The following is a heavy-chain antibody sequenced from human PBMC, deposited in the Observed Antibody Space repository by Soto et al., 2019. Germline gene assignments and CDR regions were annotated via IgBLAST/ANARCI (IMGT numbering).Heavy chain of an antibody. CDR3: ARGGDVVVPAAIMYFDY. CDR2: ISSSGDRT. J-gene: IGHJ4*02. Sequence: EVQLVESGEGLVQPGGSLRLSCAASGFTFSSYAMHWVRQAPGKGLEYVSAISSSGDRTYYADSVKGRFTISRDNSKNRLYLQMGSLRAEDMAVYYCARGGDVVVPAAIMYFDYWGQGTLVTVSS. V-gene: IGHV3-64*02. CDR1: GFTFSSYA. D-gene: IGHD2-2*01.